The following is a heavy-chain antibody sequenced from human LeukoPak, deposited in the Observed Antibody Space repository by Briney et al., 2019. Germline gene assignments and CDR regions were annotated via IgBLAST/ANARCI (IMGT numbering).Heavy chain of an antibody. CDR2: ISGSDGGT. J-gene: IGHJ4*02. CDR1: GFTFSNFA. V-gene: IGHV3-23*01. Sequence: GGSLRLSCAASGFTFSNFAMSWVRQVPGKGLEWLAAISGSDGGTYYADSVKGRFTISRDNSTNTLYLQMNSLRAEDTAVYYCAREGVSSGCHWGQGTLVTVSS. D-gene: IGHD6-19*01. CDR3: AREGVSSGCH.